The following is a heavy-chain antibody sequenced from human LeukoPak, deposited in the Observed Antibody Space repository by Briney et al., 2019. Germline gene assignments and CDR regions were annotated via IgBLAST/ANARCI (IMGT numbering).Heavy chain of an antibody. J-gene: IGHJ4*02. V-gene: IGHV5-51*01. Sequence: GESLKISCKGSGYSFTSYWIGWVRQMPGKGLEWMGIIYPGDSDTRYSPSFQGQVTIAADKSISTAYQQWSSLKASDTAMYYSARTTQPNIVVVPAAFDYWGLGTLVTVSS. D-gene: IGHD2-2*01. CDR2: IYPGDSDT. CDR3: ARTTQPNIVVVPAAFDY. CDR1: GYSFTSYW.